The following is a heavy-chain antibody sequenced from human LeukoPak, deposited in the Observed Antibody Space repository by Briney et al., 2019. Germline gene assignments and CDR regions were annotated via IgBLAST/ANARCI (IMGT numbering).Heavy chain of an antibody. CDR2: MNPNSGNT. Sequence: ASVKVSCKVSGYTFTSYYMHWVRQATGQGLEWMGWMNPNSGNTGYAQKFQGRVTMTRNTSISTAYMELSSLRSEDTAVYYCARGKGGSYYDYVWGSYRSNWFDPWGQGTLVTVSS. CDR3: ARGKGGSYYDYVWGSYRSNWFDP. D-gene: IGHD3-16*02. CDR1: GYTFTSYY. V-gene: IGHV1-8*02. J-gene: IGHJ5*02.